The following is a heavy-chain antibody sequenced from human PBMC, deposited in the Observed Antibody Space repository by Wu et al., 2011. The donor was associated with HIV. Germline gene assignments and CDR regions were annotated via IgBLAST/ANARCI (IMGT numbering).Heavy chain of an antibody. D-gene: IGHD5-18*01. V-gene: IGHV1-69-2*01. CDR2: VDREDGKT. CDR3: ATFGPSGYSYGQHYYYYYMDV. J-gene: IGHJ6*03. Sequence: EVQLVQSGAEVKKSGATVKISCKVSGYSFTGYYIHWVQQAPGKGLEWMGLVDREDGKTIYAEKFQGRVTITADTSTDTAYMELSSLRSEDTAVYYCATFGPSGYSYGQHYYYYYMDVWGKGTTVTVSS. CDR1: GYSFTGYY.